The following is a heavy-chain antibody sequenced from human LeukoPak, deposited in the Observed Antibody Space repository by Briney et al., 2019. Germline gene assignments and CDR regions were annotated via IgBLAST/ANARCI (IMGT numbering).Heavy chain of an antibody. V-gene: IGHV3-53*01. D-gene: IGHD2-2*01. CDR1: GFTISDRH. J-gene: IGHJ4*02. CDR3: ARGVTQTGYAPDY. CDR2: IHTAGRT. Sequence: PGGSLRLSCAASGFTISDRHMNWVRQAPGMGLEWVSVIHTAGRTYYADSVKGRFTISRDNSKNTVYLQMQSLRADDTAVYYCARGVTQTGYAPDYWGLGTLVTVSS.